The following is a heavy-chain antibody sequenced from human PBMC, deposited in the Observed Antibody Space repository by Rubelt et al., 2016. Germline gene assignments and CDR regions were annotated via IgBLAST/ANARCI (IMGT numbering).Heavy chain of an antibody. CDR1: A. D-gene: IGHD6-13*01. J-gene: IGHJ6*02. Sequence: AMHWVRQAPGKGLEWVAVLWYDGSNKYYADSVKGRFTISRDNAKNSLYLQMNSLRAEDTAVYYCASIIAAAGDYYYYGMDVWGQGTTVTVSS. V-gene: IGHV3-33*03. CDR2: LWYDGSNK. CDR3: ASIIAAAGDYYYYGMDV.